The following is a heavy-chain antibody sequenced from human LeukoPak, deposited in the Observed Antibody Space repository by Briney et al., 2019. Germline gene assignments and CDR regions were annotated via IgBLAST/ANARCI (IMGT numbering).Heavy chain of an antibody. CDR2: IKSEDDGGTI. CDR3: ATGIDYGGGY. Sequence: GGSLRLSCAASGFIFSNVWMNWVRQAPGKGLEWVGRIKSEDDGGTIDYALPVQGRFTVSRDDSKNMVYLQMDSLKTEDSAIYYCATGIDYGGGYWGQGTRVIVSS. CDR1: GFIFSNVW. J-gene: IGHJ4*02. V-gene: IGHV3-15*07. D-gene: IGHD4-17*01.